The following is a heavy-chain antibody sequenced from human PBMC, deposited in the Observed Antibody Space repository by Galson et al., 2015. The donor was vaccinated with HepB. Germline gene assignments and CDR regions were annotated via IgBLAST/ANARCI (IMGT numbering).Heavy chain of an antibody. D-gene: IGHD4-17*01. J-gene: IGHJ4*02. Sequence: SLRLSCAASGFTFSSYAMHCVRQAPGKGLEWVAVISYDGSNKYYADSVKGRFTISRDNSKNTLYLQMNSLRAEDTAVYYCARGGYYGDYPYYFDYWGQGTLVTVSS. CDR3: ARGGYYGDYPYYFDY. V-gene: IGHV3-30-3*01. CDR1: GFTFSSYA. CDR2: ISYDGSNK.